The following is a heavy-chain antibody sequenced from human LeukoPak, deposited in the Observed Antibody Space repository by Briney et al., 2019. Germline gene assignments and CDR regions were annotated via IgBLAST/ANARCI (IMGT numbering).Heavy chain of an antibody. V-gene: IGHV3-43*02. CDR3: AKDMALWFGELLRGPYGMDV. Sequence: GGSLRLSCAASGFTFDDYAMHWVRQAPGKGLEWISLISGDGGSTYCADSVKGRFTISRDNTKNSLYLQMNSLRTEDTALYYCAKDMALWFGELLRGPYGMDVWGQGTTVTVSS. J-gene: IGHJ6*02. D-gene: IGHD3-10*01. CDR1: GFTFDDYA. CDR2: ISGDGGST.